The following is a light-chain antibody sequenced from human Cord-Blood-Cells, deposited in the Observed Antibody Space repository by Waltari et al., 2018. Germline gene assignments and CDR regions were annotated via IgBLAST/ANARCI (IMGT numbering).Light chain of an antibody. Sequence: QSALTQPRSVSGSPGQSVTISCTGTTSDCGGYNYVSWYQQHPGKAPKLMIYDVSKRHSRVPGLSSGSKSGNAASLTNSGLQAEDEADYYCCSYAGSYTFYVFGTGTKVTVL. CDR1: TSDCGGYNY. CDR2: DVS. V-gene: IGLV2-11*01. J-gene: IGLJ1*01. CDR3: CSYAGSYTFYV.